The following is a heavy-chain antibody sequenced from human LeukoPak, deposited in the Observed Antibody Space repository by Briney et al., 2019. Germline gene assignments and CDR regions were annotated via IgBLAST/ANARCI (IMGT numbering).Heavy chain of an antibody. CDR3: ARQTVGGRVGATIDY. CDR2: IYYRGST. J-gene: IGHJ4*02. CDR1: GGSISSSSYY. D-gene: IGHD1-26*01. Sequence: SETLSLTCTVSGGSISSSSYYWGWIRQPPGKGLEWIGSIYYRGSTYYNPSLKSRVTISVDTPKNQFSLKLSSVTAADTAVYYCARQTVGGRVGATIDYWGQGTLVTVSS. V-gene: IGHV4-39*01.